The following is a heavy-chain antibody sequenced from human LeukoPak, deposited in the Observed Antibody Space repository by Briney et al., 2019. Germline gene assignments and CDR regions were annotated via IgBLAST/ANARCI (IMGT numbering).Heavy chain of an antibody. Sequence: SETLSLTCTVSGFFLSSYYWSWIRQPPGKGLEWIGYIYYSGYTNYNPSLKSRVTISVDTSKNQFSLKLSSVTAADTAVYYCARTTMVRGTYYMDVWGKGTTVTISS. CDR3: ARTTMVRGTYYMDV. V-gene: IGHV4-59*01. D-gene: IGHD3-10*01. CDR2: IYYSGYT. CDR1: GFFLSSYY. J-gene: IGHJ6*03.